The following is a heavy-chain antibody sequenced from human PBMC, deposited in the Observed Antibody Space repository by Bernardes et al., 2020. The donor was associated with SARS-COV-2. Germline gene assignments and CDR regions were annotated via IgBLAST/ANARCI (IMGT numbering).Heavy chain of an antibody. CDR2: ISTYNGNT. D-gene: IGHD3-3*01. CDR1: GYTFSDYG. Sequence: ASVKVSCKASGYTFSDYGVSWVRQATGQGLEWMGWISTYNGNTNYVQKFQGRVAMTAETSTSTVYMELRSLRSDDSAVYYCARGGGHITTFGMVTPYGMDVWGQGTTVTVSS. J-gene: IGHJ6*02. CDR3: ARGGGHITTFGMVTPYGMDV. V-gene: IGHV1-18*01.